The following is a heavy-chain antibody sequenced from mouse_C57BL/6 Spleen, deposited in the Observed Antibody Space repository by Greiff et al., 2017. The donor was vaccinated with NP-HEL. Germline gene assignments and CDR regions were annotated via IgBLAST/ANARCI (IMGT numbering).Heavy chain of an antibody. D-gene: IGHD2-12*01. CDR2: IYPGDGDT. Sequence: VQLQQSGPELVKPGASVKISCKASGYAFSSSWMNWVKQRPGKGLEWIGRIYPGDGDTNYNGKFKGKATLTADKSSSTAYLQLSSLTSEDSAVYFCAREPADYSNDSSFANLGQGTLVTVSA. CDR1: GYAFSSSW. CDR3: AREPADYSNDSSFAN. V-gene: IGHV1-82*01. J-gene: IGHJ3*01.